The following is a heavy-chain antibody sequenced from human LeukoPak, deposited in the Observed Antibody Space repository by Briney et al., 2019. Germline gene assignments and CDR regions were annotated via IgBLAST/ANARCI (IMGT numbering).Heavy chain of an antibody. Sequence: AGGSLRLSCAASGFTFSSYSMNWVRQAPGKGLEWVSSISSSSSYIYYADSVKGRFTISRDNAKNSLYLQMNSLRAEDTAVYYCARGGASPGSLRYYLDYWGQGTLVTVSS. CDR1: GFTFSSYS. CDR2: ISSSSSYI. J-gene: IGHJ4*02. V-gene: IGHV3-21*01. CDR3: ARGGASPGSLRYYLDY. D-gene: IGHD2-2*01.